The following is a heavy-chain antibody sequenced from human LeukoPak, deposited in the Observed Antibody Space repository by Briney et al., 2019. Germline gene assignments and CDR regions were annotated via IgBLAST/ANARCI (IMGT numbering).Heavy chain of an antibody. CDR1: GFTFSSYG. J-gene: IGHJ4*02. V-gene: IGHV3-30*03. CDR2: ISYDGSYK. CDR3: ARDSYSGSPFDY. Sequence: GRALRLSCVASGFTFSSYGMHWVRQAPGKGLEWVAVISYDGSYKYYADSVKGRFTISRDNSKNTLYLQMNSLRAEDTAVYYCARDSYSGSPFDYWGQGTLVTVSS. D-gene: IGHD1-26*01.